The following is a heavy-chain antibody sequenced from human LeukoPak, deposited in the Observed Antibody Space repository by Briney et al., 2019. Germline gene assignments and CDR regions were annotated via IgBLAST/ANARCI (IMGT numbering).Heavy chain of an antibody. CDR2: IYSGGST. V-gene: IGHV3-53*01. J-gene: IGHJ6*02. CDR3: ASSRYSSGWSQRGMDV. D-gene: IGHD6-19*01. Sequence: PGGSLRLSCAASGFSVSSSYMNWVRQAPGKGPEWVSVIYSGGSTYHADSVKGRFTISRDISKNTLYLQMNSLRAGDTAVYYCASSRYSSGWSQRGMDVWGQGTTVTVSS. CDR1: GFSVSSSY.